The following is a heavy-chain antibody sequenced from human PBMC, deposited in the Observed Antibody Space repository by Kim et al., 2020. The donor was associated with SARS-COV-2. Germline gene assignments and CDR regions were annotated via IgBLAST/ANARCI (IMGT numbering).Heavy chain of an antibody. CDR1: GFTFSNAW. CDR2: IKSKTDGGTI. V-gene: IGHV3-15*01. D-gene: IGHD1-26*01. J-gene: IGHJ4*02. CDR3: TTVKAEWERLD. Sequence: GGSLRLSCVASGFTFSNAWMNWVRQAPGKGLECVGRIKSKTDGGTIDYAAPVKGRFTISRDDSKNTLYLQMNSLKTEDTGVYYCTTVKAEWERLDWGQGTLVTVSS.